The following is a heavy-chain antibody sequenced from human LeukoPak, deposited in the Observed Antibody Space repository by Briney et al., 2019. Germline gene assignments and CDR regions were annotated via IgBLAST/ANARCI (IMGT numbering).Heavy chain of an antibody. V-gene: IGHV1-69*01. CDR2: IIPIFGTA. J-gene: IGHJ5*02. CDR3: ARAVTPYQLLHNWFDP. Sequence: SAKVSCKASGGTFSGYAISWVRQAPGQGLEWMGGIIPIFGTANYAQKFQGRVTITADESTSTAYMELSSLRSEGTAVYYCARAVTPYQLLHNWFDPWGQGTLVTVSS. D-gene: IGHD2-2*01. CDR1: GGTFSGYA.